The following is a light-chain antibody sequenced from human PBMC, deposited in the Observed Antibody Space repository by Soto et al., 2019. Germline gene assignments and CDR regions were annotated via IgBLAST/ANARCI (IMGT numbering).Light chain of an antibody. CDR1: SSDIGSNT. V-gene: IGLV1-44*01. CDR3: AAWDDTLNGYV. Sequence: QSVLPQPPSASGTPGQRVTISCSGSSSDIGSNTVNWYQQLPGTAPKLLIYSNDQRPSGVPDRFSGSKSGTSASLVISGLQSEDEADYYCAAWDDTLNGYVFGTGTKVTVL. J-gene: IGLJ1*01. CDR2: SND.